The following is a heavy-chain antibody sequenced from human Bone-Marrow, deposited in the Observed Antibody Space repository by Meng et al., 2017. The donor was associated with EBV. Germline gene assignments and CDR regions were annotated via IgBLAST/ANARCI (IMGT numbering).Heavy chain of an antibody. CDR1: GASVSGGTYH. CDR3: AKSRSSTPGVVDY. V-gene: IGHV4-61*01. Sequence: GQLQELGPGLVKPSETLSLTRTVSGASVSGGTYHWSWSRQPPGKELEWIGYIYDGGTTIYNPSLKSRVTILVDASKNQFSFKLSSVTTADTAVYYCAKSRSSTPGVVDYWGQGTLVTVSS. J-gene: IGHJ4*02. CDR2: IYDGGTT. D-gene: IGHD3-10*01.